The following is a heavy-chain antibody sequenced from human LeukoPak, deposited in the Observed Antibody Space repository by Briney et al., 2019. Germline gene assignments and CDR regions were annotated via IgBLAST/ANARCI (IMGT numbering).Heavy chain of an antibody. Sequence: SETLSLTCTVSGGSISSYYWSWIRQPPGKGLEWIGYIYYSGSTNYNPSLKGRVTISVDTSKNQFSLKLSSVTAADTAVYYCARGPANYDILTGYYHDAFDIWGQGTMVTVSS. CDR1: GGSISSYY. V-gene: IGHV4-59*01. CDR2: IYYSGST. D-gene: IGHD3-9*01. J-gene: IGHJ3*02. CDR3: ARGPANYDILTGYYHDAFDI.